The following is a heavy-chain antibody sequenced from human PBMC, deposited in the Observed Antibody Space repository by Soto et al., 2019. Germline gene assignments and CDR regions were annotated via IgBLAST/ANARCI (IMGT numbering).Heavy chain of an antibody. Sequence: SETLSLTCAVYGGSFSGYYWSWIRQPPGKGLEWIGEINHSGSTNYNPSLKSRVTISVDTSKNQFSLKLSTVTAADTAVYYCARGRRMGLAAGMGVWGQGTTVTVSS. CDR3: ARGRRMGLAAGMGV. J-gene: IGHJ6*02. V-gene: IGHV4-34*01. D-gene: IGHD2-8*01. CDR1: GGSFSGYY. CDR2: INHSGST.